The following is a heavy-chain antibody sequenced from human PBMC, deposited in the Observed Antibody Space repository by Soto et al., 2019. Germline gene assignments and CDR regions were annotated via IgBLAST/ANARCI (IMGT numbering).Heavy chain of an antibody. Sequence: SVKVSCKASGGTFSSYAISWVRQAPGQGLEWMGGIIPIFGTANYAQKFQGRVTITADESTSTAYMELSSLRSEDTAVYYCVRAVARIYSYGRMDVWGQGTTVTVSS. D-gene: IGHD5-18*01. CDR1: GGTFSSYA. CDR3: VRAVARIYSYGRMDV. V-gene: IGHV1-69*13. CDR2: IIPIFGTA. J-gene: IGHJ6*02.